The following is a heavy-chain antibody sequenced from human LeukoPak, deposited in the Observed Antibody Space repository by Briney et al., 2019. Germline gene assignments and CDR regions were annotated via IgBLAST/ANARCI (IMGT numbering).Heavy chain of an antibody. Sequence: GGSLRLSCAASGFTFSSYAMSWVRQAPGKGLEWVSAISGSGGSTYYADSVKGRFTISRDNSKSTLYLQMNSLRAEDTAVYYCAKDRIAARTLLDYWGQGTLVTVSS. CDR1: GFTFSSYA. D-gene: IGHD6-6*01. CDR2: ISGSGGST. J-gene: IGHJ4*02. V-gene: IGHV3-23*01. CDR3: AKDRIAARTLLDY.